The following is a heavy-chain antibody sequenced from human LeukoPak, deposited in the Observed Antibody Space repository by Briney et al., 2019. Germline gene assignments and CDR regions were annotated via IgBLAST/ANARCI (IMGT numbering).Heavy chain of an antibody. D-gene: IGHD1-26*01. Sequence: SETLSLTCTVSGGSISSGDYYWSWIRQPPGKGLEWIGYIYYSGSTYYNPSLKSRVTISVDTSKNQFSLKLSSVTAADTAVYYCARGKAGATGVGFDYWGQGTLVTVSS. V-gene: IGHV4-30-4*08. CDR1: GGSISSGDYY. CDR2: IYYSGST. J-gene: IGHJ4*02. CDR3: ARGKAGATGVGFDY.